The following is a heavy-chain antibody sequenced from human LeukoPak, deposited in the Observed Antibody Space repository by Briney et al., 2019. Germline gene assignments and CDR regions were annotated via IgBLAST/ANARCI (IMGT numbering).Heavy chain of an antibody. CDR2: IYYSGST. D-gene: IGHD1-1*01. CDR3: AGVSVRCYYMDV. J-gene: IGHJ6*03. V-gene: IGHV4-59*12. CDR1: GGSISSYY. Sequence: SETLSLTCTVSGGSISSYYWSWIRQPPGKGLEWIGYIYYSGSTNYNPSLKSRVTMSVDTSKNQFSLKLSSVTAADTAVYYCAGVSVRCYYMDVWGKGTTVTVSS.